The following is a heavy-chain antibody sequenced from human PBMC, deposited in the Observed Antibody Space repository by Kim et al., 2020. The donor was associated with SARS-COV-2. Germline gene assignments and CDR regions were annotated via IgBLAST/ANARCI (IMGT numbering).Heavy chain of an antibody. V-gene: IGHV3-53*01. CDR3: ARDPLGDGYIFSDY. CDR1: ELTVSRYH. D-gene: IGHD5-12*01. Sequence: GGSLRLSCAASELTVSRYHMNWVRQAPGKGLEWVSVIYSSGTTSYADSVKGRFTISRDSSKNTVNLQMNSLRAADTAVYYCARDPLGDGYIFSDYWGQGT. J-gene: IGHJ4*02. CDR2: IYSSGTT.